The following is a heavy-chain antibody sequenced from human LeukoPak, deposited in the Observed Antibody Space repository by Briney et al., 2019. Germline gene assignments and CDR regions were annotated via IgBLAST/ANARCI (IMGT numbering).Heavy chain of an antibody. V-gene: IGHV3-66*04. Sequence: GGSLRLSCAGSGFTVSSDFMIWVRQAPGRGLEWVSILYGGGNTYYGGSVKDRFTISRDNSKNTLYLQMNSLRAEDTALYYCARQRGTTVTTYQVNWGQGTLVTVSS. J-gene: IGHJ4*02. CDR2: LYGGGNT. CDR1: GFTVSSDF. D-gene: IGHD4-17*01. CDR3: ARQRGTTVTTYQVN.